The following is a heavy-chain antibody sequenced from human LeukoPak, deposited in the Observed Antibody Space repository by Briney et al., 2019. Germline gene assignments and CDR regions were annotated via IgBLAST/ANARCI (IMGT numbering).Heavy chain of an antibody. Sequence: SGGSLRLSCAASGFIFSDYYMTWIRQAPGKGLEWVSYISRSGSTKYYADSVKGRFTMSRDNAKNSVYLQMNSLRAEDTAVYYCARDGSLYEMAAISRGGPIDYWGQGTLVIVSS. CDR3: ARDGSLYEMAAISRGGPIDY. D-gene: IGHD5-24*01. CDR1: GFIFSDYY. V-gene: IGHV3-11*01. J-gene: IGHJ4*02. CDR2: ISRSGSTK.